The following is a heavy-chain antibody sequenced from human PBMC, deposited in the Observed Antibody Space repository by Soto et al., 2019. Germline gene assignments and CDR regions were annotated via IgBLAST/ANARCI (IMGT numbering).Heavy chain of an antibody. CDR1: GVSLTSGTYY. CDR3: ASTEDFFDY. Sequence: QVQLQESGPGLVKPSQTLSLTCSVSGVSLTSGTYYWSWIRQHPGKGLKWIGYIFYSGSTDYNPSLKSRVNISVDTSKNQFSLKLSSVTAADTAVYYCASTEDFFDYWGQGTLVTVSS. CDR2: IFYSGST. J-gene: IGHJ4*02. V-gene: IGHV4-31*03.